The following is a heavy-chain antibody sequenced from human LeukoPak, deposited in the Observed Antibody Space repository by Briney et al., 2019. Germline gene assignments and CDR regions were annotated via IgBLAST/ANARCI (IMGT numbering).Heavy chain of an antibody. CDR2: IYHSGST. CDR1: CYSISSGYY. J-gene: IGHJ5*02. V-gene: IGHV4-38-2*02. D-gene: IGHD1-26*01. Sequence: KTSETLSLTCTVSCYSISSGYYWGWIRQPPGKGLEWIGSIYHSGSTYYDPSLKSRVTISVDTSKNQFSLKLSSVTAADTAVYYCARDPCIVGATSSDLNWFDPWGQGTLVTVSS. CDR3: ARDPCIVGATSSDLNWFDP.